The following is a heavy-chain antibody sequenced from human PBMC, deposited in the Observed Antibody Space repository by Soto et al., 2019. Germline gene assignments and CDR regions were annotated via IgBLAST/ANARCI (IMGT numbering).Heavy chain of an antibody. V-gene: IGHV5-51*01. CDR1: GYSFTSYW. J-gene: IGHJ4*02. Sequence: GESLKISCKGSGYSFTSYWIGWVRQMPGKGLEWMGIIYPGDSDTRYSPSFQGRVTISADKSISTAYLQWSSLKASDTAVYYCATVSLYDSSGYWGQGTLVPVSS. CDR3: ATVSLYDSSGY. CDR2: IYPGDSDT. D-gene: IGHD3-22*01.